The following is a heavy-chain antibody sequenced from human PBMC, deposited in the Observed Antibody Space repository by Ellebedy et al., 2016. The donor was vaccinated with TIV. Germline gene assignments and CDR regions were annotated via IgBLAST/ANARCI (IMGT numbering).Heavy chain of an antibody. V-gene: IGHV6-1*01. Sequence: SQTLSLTCAISGDSVSRNSVAWNWIRQSPSRGLAWLGRTYYRSKWYNDYAVSVKSRITINPDTSKNQFSLQLNSVTPEDTAVYYCARDDCSGGSCHWWFAPWGQGTLVTVSS. D-gene: IGHD2-15*01. CDR3: ARDDCSGGSCHWWFAP. CDR1: GDSVSRNSVA. J-gene: IGHJ5*02. CDR2: TYYRSKWYN.